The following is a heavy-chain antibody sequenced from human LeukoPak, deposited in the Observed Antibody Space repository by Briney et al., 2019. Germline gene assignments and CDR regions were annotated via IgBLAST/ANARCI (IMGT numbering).Heavy chain of an antibody. D-gene: IGHD5-24*01. CDR3: ARAVDGYNSDY. V-gene: IGHV4-59*01. Sequence: SETLSLTCTVSGGSISNYYWTWIRQPPGKGLEWIGYIYYSGSTNYNSSLKSRVTISVDTSKNQFSLRLSSVTTADTAVYYCARAVDGYNSDYWGQGTLVTVSS. CDR2: IYYSGST. J-gene: IGHJ4*02. CDR1: GGSISNYY.